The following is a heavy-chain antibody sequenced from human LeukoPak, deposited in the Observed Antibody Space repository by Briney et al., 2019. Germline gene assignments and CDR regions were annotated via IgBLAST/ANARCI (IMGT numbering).Heavy chain of an antibody. CDR2: IYSGGST. CDR1: GFTVSSNY. V-gene: IGHV3-53*01. Sequence: RGSLRLSCAASGFTVSSNYMSWVRQAPGKGLEWVSVIYSGGSTYYAASVKGRFTISRDNSKNTLYLQMNSLRAEDTAVYYCARTTNWGYWYFDLWGRGTLVTVSS. D-gene: IGHD7-27*01. CDR3: ARTTNWGYWYFDL. J-gene: IGHJ2*01.